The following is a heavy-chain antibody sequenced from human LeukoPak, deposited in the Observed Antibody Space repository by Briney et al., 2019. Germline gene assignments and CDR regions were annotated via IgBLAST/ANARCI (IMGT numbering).Heavy chain of an antibody. J-gene: IGHJ4*02. Sequence: ASVKVSCKASGCTFTSYGISWVRQAPGQGLEWMGWISAYNGNTNYAQKLQGRVTMATDTSTSTAYMELRSLRSDDTAVYYCARDTHGGPGVHFDYWGQGTLVTVSS. CDR3: ARDTHGGPGVHFDY. CDR2: ISAYNGNT. V-gene: IGHV1-18*01. CDR1: GCTFTSYG. D-gene: IGHD4-23*01.